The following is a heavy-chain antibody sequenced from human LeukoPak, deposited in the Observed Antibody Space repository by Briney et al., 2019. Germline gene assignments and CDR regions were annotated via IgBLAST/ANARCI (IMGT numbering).Heavy chain of an antibody. D-gene: IGHD2-15*01. Sequence: ASVKVSCKASGYTLTSYAMHWVRQAPGQRLEWMGWINAGNGNTKYSQKLQGRVTITRDTSASTAYIELSSLRSEDTAVYYCARVRAIVVVAAPDYWGQGTLVTVSS. CDR1: GYTLTSYA. CDR2: INAGNGNT. CDR3: ARVRAIVVVAAPDY. J-gene: IGHJ4*02. V-gene: IGHV1-3*01.